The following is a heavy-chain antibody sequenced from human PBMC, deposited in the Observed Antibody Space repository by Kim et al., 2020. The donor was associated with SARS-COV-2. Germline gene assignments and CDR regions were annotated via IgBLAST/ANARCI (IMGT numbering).Heavy chain of an antibody. Sequence: SETLSLTCAVSGGSISGSNWCSLLRQPPGRRLGWIGVIYHSGTTNYNPSLNSRVTISVDNTKNQFALKLSSVTAADTAVYYCARAVWFGELLVYYFDYWGQGTLVTVSS. D-gene: IGHD3-10*01. CDR2: IYHSGTT. V-gene: IGHV4-4*02. CDR1: GGSISGSNW. J-gene: IGHJ4*02. CDR3: ARAVWFGELLVYYFDY.